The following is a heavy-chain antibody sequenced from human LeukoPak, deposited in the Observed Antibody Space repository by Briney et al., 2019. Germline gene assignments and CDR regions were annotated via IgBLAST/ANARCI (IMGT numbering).Heavy chain of an antibody. CDR3: ATGASGSWDF. V-gene: IGHV3-7*03. Sequence: PGGSLRLSCAASGFTFSRSWMSWLRQPPGKGLEWVANISPDGSTKYHMDSVKGRFTISRDDAKDSLYLEMSRLRDDDTAMYYCATGASGSWDFGGQGTLVTVSS. CDR1: GFTFSRSW. J-gene: IGHJ4*02. CDR2: ISPDGSTK. D-gene: IGHD6-13*01.